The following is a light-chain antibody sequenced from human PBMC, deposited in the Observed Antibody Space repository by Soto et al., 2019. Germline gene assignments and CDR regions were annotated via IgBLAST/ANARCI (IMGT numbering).Light chain of an antibody. V-gene: IGKV1-39*01. Sequence: DLQMTQSPSSLSASVGDRITITCRASQSISSYLNWYQQKPGKAPKLLIYGASSLQSGVPSRFSGSGSGTDFTLTIRSLQPEDFATYSCQQSYSTPYTFGQGTKLEIK. CDR1: QSISSY. J-gene: IGKJ2*01. CDR3: QQSYSTPYT. CDR2: GAS.